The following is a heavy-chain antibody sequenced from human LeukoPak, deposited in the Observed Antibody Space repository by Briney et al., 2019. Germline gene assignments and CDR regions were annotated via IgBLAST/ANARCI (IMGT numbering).Heavy chain of an antibody. CDR3: ARASYYYDTTGLGAVDI. D-gene: IGHD3-22*01. CDR1: GFTFHYHT. Sequence: SLRLSCAASGFTFHYHTIYLVRQAPGKGLEWVSGINLNSDNIGYADSVKGRFTISRDDAKNSLFLQMNSLRAEDTALYYCARASYYYDTTGLGAVDIWGQGTLVTVSS. J-gene: IGHJ3*02. CDR2: INLNSDNI. V-gene: IGHV3-9*01.